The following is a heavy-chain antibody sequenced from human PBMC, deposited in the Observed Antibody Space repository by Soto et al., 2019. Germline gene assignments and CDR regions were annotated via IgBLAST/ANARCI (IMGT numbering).Heavy chain of an antibody. CDR2: IIPILGIA. CDR1: GGTFSSYT. Sequence: QVQLVQSGAEVKKPGSSVKVSCKASGGTFSSYTISWVRQAPGQGLEWMGRIIPILGIANYAQKFQGRVTITADKPTSTAYMELSSLRSEDTAVYYCAREVITNYYGMDVWGQGTTVTVSS. J-gene: IGHJ6*02. D-gene: IGHD3-22*01. CDR3: AREVITNYYGMDV. V-gene: IGHV1-69*08.